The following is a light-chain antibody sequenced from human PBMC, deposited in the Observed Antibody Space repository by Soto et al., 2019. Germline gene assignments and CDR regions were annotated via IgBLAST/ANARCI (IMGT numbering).Light chain of an antibody. V-gene: IGLV1-51*01. CDR1: SSNIGNNY. J-gene: IGLJ3*02. CDR2: DSH. CDR3: AAWDSSLSVAV. Sequence: QSVLTQPPSVSAAPGQRVTISCSGGSSNIGNNYVSWYQQLPGTAPKLLIYDSHKRPLDIPDRFSGSKSGTTATLAITGLQTADEADYYCAAWDSSLSVAVFGGGTKLTVL.